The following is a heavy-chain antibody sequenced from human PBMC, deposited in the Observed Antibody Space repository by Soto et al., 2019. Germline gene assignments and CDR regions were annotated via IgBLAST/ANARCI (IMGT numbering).Heavy chain of an antibody. CDR1: GGAFSGYA. CDR3: ARGSCSSTSCYKQYYFDL. J-gene: IGHJ4*02. V-gene: IGHV1-69*13. Sequence: GGSVKDCCKASGGAFSGYAISLVRQAPGQGLEWMGEIIPMFGTSNYAQKFQGRVTITADESTSTAYMELSSLRSEDTAVYYCARGSCSSTSCYKQYYFDLWGQGTLVTVSS. CDR2: IIPMFGTS. D-gene: IGHD2-2*02.